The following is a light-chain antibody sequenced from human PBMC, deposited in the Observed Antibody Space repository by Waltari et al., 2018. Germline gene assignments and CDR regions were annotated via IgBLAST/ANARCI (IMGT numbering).Light chain of an antibody. CDR2: EDS. J-gene: IGLJ3*02. V-gene: IGLV3-10*01. CDR3: YSTDSSGNSWV. Sequence: SYELTQPPSVSVSPGQTARITCSGDALPTKYAYWYQQKSGQAPVLVIYEDSKRPSGIPERFSGSSSGTMATLTISGAQVEDEADYYCYSTDSSGNSWVFGGGTKLTVL. CDR1: ALPTKY.